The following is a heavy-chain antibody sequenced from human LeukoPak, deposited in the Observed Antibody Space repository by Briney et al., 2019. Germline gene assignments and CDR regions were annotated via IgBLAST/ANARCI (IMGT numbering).Heavy chain of an antibody. V-gene: IGHV3-23*01. Sequence: GGSLRLSCAASGFSFSNYGMNWVRQAPGKGLEWVSGITGNGATTYYADSVKGRFTISRDNSKNTLYLQMNSLRAEDTAVYYCAKDRWFDPWGQGTLVTVSS. CDR1: GFSFSNYG. CDR3: AKDRWFDP. CDR2: ITGNGATT. J-gene: IGHJ5*02.